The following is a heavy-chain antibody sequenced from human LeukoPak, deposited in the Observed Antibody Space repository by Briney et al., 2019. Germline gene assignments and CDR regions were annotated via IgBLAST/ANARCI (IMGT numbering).Heavy chain of an antibody. V-gene: IGHV3-48*03. CDR1: GFSFRGYE. Sequence: PGGSLRLSCAASGFSFRGYEMNWVRQAPGKGLEWVSYISTTGSTEYYADSVEGRFTISRDNAKKVLIPKTNSLRAEDAAVYYCAKDFPHYYESIPGMDAGGQGTTVTV. CDR3: AKDFPHYYESIPGMDA. D-gene: IGHD3-22*01. J-gene: IGHJ6*02. CDR2: ISTTGSTE.